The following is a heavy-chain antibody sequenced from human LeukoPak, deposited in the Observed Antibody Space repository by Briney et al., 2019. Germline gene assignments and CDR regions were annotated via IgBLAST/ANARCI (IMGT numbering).Heavy chain of an antibody. CDR3: ARGGASGPQGFDY. J-gene: IGHJ4*02. Sequence: ASVKVSCKASGDTFTSYGFTWVRQAPGQGLEWMGWISAYNGNTSYAQKLQGRITMTTDTSTTTVYMELRSLRSDDTAMYYCARGGASGPQGFDYRGQGTLVTVSS. V-gene: IGHV1-18*01. D-gene: IGHD1-26*01. CDR1: GDTFTSYG. CDR2: ISAYNGNT.